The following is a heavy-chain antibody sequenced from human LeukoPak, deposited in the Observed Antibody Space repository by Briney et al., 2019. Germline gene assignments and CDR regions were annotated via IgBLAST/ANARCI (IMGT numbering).Heavy chain of an antibody. CDR2: IRSSGGTK. Sequence: PGGSLRLSRAASGFTFSSYEMNWVRQAPGKGPEWVSYIRSSGGTKYYADSVKGRFTISRDNAKNSLYLQMNSLRAEDSAVYYCARVSGGSSGYVFDYWGQGTLVTVSS. J-gene: IGHJ4*02. V-gene: IGHV3-48*03. CDR3: ARVSGGSSGYVFDY. D-gene: IGHD3-22*01. CDR1: GFTFSSYE.